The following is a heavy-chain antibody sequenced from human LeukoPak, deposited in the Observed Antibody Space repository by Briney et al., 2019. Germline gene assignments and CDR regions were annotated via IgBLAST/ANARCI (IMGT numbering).Heavy chain of an antibody. CDR3: ARDMNGYMDV. J-gene: IGHJ6*03. V-gene: IGHV3-9*01. Sequence: QPGGSLRLSCAASGFTFDDYAMHWVRQAPGKGLEWVSGISWNSGSIGYADSVKGRFTISRDNAKNSLYLQMNSLRAEDTAVYYCARDMNGYMDVWGKGTTVTVSS. D-gene: IGHD1-1*01. CDR2: ISWNSGSI. CDR1: GFTFDDYA.